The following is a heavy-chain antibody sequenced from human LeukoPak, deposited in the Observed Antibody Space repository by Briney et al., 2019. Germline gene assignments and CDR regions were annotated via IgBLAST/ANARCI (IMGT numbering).Heavy chain of an antibody. D-gene: IGHD6-13*01. Sequence: GASVKVSCKASGGTFSSYAISRVRQAPGQGLEWMGRIIPILGIANYAQKFQGRVTITADKSTSTAYMELSSLRSGDTAVYYCARSPYSSSWYPLYYYGMDVWGQGTTVTVSS. J-gene: IGHJ6*02. CDR3: ARSPYSSSWYPLYYYGMDV. V-gene: IGHV1-69*04. CDR2: IIPILGIA. CDR1: GGTFSSYA.